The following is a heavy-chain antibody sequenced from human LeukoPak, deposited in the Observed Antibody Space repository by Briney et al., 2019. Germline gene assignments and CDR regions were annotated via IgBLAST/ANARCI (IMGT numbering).Heavy chain of an antibody. CDR2: ISAYNGNT. CDR1: GYTLTSYG. Sequence: ASVKVSCKASGYTLTSYGISWVRQAPGQGLEWMGWISAYNGNTNYAQKLQGRVTMTTDTSTSTAYMELRSLRSDDTAVYYCARGYGGLLDYYYYMDVWGKGTTVTVSS. D-gene: IGHD4/OR15-4a*01. V-gene: IGHV1-18*01. CDR3: ARGYGGLLDYYYYMDV. J-gene: IGHJ6*03.